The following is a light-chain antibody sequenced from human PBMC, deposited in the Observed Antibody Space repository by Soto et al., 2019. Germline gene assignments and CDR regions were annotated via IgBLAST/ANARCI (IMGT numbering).Light chain of an antibody. CDR2: AAS. V-gene: IGKV1-39*01. CDR3: QQSFSTPPT. Sequence: DIQMTRSPSSLSASVVDRVTITCRASQSISSFLTWYQQKAGKAPKLLIYAASSLQSGVPSRFSGSGSGTDFTLTISSLQPEDFASYYCQQSFSTPPTFGQGTKVDIK. CDR1: QSISSF. J-gene: IGKJ1*01.